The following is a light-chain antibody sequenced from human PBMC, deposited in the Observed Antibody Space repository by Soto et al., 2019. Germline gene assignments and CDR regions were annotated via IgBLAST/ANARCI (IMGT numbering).Light chain of an antibody. Sequence: DIQMTQSPSAMSASVGDRVTITCPASQGSSNYLARLQQKPGKVIKLLITAASNLQSGVRSRFSGSGSGTEFTLTISSLQPEDFATYYCLQHSSFPLTFGGGTKVEIK. CDR1: QGSSNY. V-gene: IGKV1-17*03. CDR2: AAS. J-gene: IGKJ4*01. CDR3: LQHSSFPLT.